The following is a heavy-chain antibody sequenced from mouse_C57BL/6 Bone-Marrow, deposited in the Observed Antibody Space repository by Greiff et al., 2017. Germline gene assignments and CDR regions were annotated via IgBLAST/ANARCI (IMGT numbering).Heavy chain of an antibody. CDR1: GFNIKDDY. J-gene: IGHJ1*03. D-gene: IGHD1-1*01. V-gene: IGHV14-4*01. CDR2: IDPDDGDT. Sequence: VQLQQSGAELVRPGASVKLSCTASGFNIKDDYMHWVKQRPEQGLEWIGWIDPDDGDTEYASKFQGKATITADTSSNTAYLQLSSLTSEATAVYYCTTFYYGSSSYFDVWGTGTTVTVSS. CDR3: TTFYYGSSSYFDV.